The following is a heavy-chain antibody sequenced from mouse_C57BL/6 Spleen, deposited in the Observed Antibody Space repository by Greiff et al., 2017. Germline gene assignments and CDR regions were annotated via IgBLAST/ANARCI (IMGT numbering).Heavy chain of an antibody. Sequence: VQLQQSGPELVKPGASMKISCKASGYAFSSSWMNWVKQRPGKGLEWIGRIYPGDGDTNYNGKFKGKATLTADKSSSTAYMQLSSLTSEDSAVYFCARSGDGHYAMDYWGQGTSVTVSS. V-gene: IGHV1-82*01. CDR1: GYAFSSSW. CDR2: IYPGDGDT. CDR3: ARSGDGHYAMDY. D-gene: IGHD2-3*01. J-gene: IGHJ4*01.